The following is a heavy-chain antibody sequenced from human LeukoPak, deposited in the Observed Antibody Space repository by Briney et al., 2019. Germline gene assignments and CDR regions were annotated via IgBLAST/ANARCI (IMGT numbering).Heavy chain of an antibody. V-gene: IGHV4-34*01. CDR3: ARGLGIGHYYYYGMDV. J-gene: IGHJ6*02. Sequence: SETLSLTCAVYGGSFSGYYWSWIRQPPGKGLEWIGEINHSGSTNYNPSLKSRVTISVDTSKNQFSLKLSSVTAADTAVYYCARGLGIGHYYYYGMDVWGQGTTVTVSS. D-gene: IGHD6-13*01. CDR1: GGSFSGYY. CDR2: INHSGST.